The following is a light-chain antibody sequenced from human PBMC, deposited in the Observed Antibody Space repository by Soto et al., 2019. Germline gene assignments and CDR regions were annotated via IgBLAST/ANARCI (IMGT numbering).Light chain of an antibody. Sequence: EIVMTQSPATLSVSPGERATLSCRASQSVSSNLAWYQQKPGQAPRLLIYGASTSATGIPARFSGSGSVTEFTLTISSLQSEDFAVYYCQHYNNWPYTFGQGTKLEIK. CDR3: QHYNNWPYT. CDR2: GAS. V-gene: IGKV3-15*01. J-gene: IGKJ2*01. CDR1: QSVSSN.